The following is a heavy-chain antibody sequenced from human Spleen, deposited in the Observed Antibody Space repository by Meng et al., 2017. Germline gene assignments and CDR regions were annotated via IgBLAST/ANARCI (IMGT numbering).Heavy chain of an antibody. CDR3: ARDRFPSSGWYTSLQILNWFDP. J-gene: IGHJ5*02. D-gene: IGHD6-19*01. CDR2: IYYSGST. Sequence: SETLSLTCTVSGGSVSSGSYYWSWIRQPPGKGLEWIGYIYYSGSTNYNPSLKSRVTMSVDTSKNQFSLKLSSVTAADTAVYYCARDRFPSSGWYTSLQILNWFDPWGQGTLVTVSP. CDR1: GGSVSSGSYY. V-gene: IGHV4-61*01.